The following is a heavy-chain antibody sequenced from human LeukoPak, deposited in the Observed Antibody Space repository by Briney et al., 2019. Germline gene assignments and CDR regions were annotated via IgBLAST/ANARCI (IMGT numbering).Heavy chain of an antibody. Sequence: SETLSLTCAVYGGSFSGYYWSWIRQPPGKGLEWIGEINHSGSTNYNPSLKSRVTISVDTSKNQFSLKLSSVTAADTAVYYCARGIRRNYGSGSYYWTYYYYYMDVWGKGTTVTVSS. CDR1: GGSFSGYY. V-gene: IGHV4-34*01. CDR2: INHSGST. J-gene: IGHJ6*03. CDR3: ARGIRRNYGSGSYYWTYYYYYMDV. D-gene: IGHD3-10*01.